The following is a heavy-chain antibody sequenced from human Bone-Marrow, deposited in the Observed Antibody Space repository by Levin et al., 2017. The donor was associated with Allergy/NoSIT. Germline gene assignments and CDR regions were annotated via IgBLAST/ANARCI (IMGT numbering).Heavy chain of an antibody. V-gene: IGHV3-30*18. CDR1: GFTFSNYG. D-gene: IGHD3-9*01. J-gene: IGHJ4*02. Sequence: SCAASGFTFSNYGLHWVRQAPGKGLEWVAVTSYDGSKKYYADSVKGRFTISRDNSKEMLYLQMNSLRVEDTAMYYCAKPPFYYDILTGYMDYWGQGTLVTVSA. CDR2: TSYDGSKK. CDR3: AKPPFYYDILTGYMDY.